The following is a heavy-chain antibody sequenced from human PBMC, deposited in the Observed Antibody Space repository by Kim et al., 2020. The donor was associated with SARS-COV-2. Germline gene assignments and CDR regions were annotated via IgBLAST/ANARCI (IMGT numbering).Heavy chain of an antibody. CDR2: IYYSGST. D-gene: IGHD3-3*01. J-gene: IGHJ3*02. CDR1: GGSISSGGYY. CDR3: ARSRGNDFWSGATIAFDI. V-gene: IGHV4-31*03. Sequence: SETLSLTCTVSGGSISSGGYYWSWIRQHPGKGLEWIGYIYYSGSTYYNPSLKSRVTISVDTSKNQFSLKLSSVTAADTAVYYCARSRGNDFWSGATIAFDIWGQGTMVTVSS.